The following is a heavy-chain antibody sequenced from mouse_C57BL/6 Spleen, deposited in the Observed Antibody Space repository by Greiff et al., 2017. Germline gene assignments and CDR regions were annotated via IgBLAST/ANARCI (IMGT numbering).Heavy chain of an antibody. D-gene: IGHD2-4*01. V-gene: IGHV1-80*01. Sequence: LMEPGASVKISCKASGYAFSSYWMNWVKQRPGKGLEWIGQIYPGDGDTNHNGKFKGKATLTADKSSSTAYMQLSSLTSEDSAVYFCARDYPGDYWGQGTTLTVSS. CDR3: ARDYPGDY. J-gene: IGHJ2*01. CDR2: IYPGDGDT. CDR1: GYAFSSYW.